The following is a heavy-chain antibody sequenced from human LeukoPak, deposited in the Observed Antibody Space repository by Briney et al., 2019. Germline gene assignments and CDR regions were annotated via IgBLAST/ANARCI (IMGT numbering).Heavy chain of an antibody. CDR2: IDPSDSYT. Sequence: GESLKISCKGSGYSFTSYWIRWVRPMPGKGLEWMGRIDPSDSYTNYSPSFQGHVTISADKSISTAYLQWSSLKAADTAMYYCARRTAMDLFYYGMDVWGQGTTVTVSS. V-gene: IGHV5-10-1*01. CDR3: ARRTAMDLFYYGMDV. D-gene: IGHD5-18*01. J-gene: IGHJ6*02. CDR1: GYSFTSYW.